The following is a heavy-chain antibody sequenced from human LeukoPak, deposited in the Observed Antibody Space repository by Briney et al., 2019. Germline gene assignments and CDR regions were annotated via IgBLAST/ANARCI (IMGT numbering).Heavy chain of an antibody. J-gene: IGHJ4*02. CDR2: ISAYNGNT. D-gene: IGHD3-10*01. V-gene: IGHV1-18*01. CDR1: GYTFTSYG. CDR3: ARADGSGSYYRDFDY. Sequence: ASVKVSCKASGYTFTSYGISWVRQAHGQGLEWMGWISAYNGNTNYAQKLQGRVTMTTDTSTSTAYMELRSLRSDDTAVYYCARADGSGSYYRDFDYWGQGTLVTVSS.